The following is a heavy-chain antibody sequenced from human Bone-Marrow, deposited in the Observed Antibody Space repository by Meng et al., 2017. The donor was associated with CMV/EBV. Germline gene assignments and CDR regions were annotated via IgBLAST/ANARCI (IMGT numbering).Heavy chain of an antibody. CDR3: ARVSKDYPHYYYYGMDV. CDR1: GGSISTNAYY. V-gene: IGHV4-31*02. CDR2: IYYTGST. D-gene: IGHD3-16*01. Sequence: SETLSLTCSVSGGSISTNAYYWSWIRQHPGKGLEWIAFIYYTGSTYYNPSLKSRVTIVVDTSKNQFSLKLNSVTAADTAVYYCARVSKDYPHYYYYGMDVWGQGTTVTVSS. J-gene: IGHJ6*02.